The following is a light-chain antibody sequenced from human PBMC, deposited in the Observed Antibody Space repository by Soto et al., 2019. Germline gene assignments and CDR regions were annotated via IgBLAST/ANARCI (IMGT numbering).Light chain of an antibody. CDR3: SSYTTSNTRQIV. J-gene: IGLJ1*01. CDR2: DVT. V-gene: IGLV2-14*03. Sequence: QSALTQPASVSGSPGQSITISCTGTSSDVGGYNYVSWYQLHPGKAPKLIIYDVTNRPSGASNPFSGSKSGNTASLTISGLQPEAEADYYCSSYTTSNTRQIVFGTGTKLTVL. CDR1: SSDVGGYNY.